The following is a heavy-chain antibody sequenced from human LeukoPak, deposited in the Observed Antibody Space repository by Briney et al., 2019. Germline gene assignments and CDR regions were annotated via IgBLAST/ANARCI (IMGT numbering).Heavy chain of an antibody. D-gene: IGHD3-10*01. CDR3: ARVPTYYYGSGRRSWFDP. J-gene: IGHJ5*02. Sequence: ASVKVSCKASGYTFTGYYMHWLRQAPGQGLEWMGWINPNSGGTNYAQKFQGRVTMTRDTSISTAYMELSRLRSDDTAVYYCARVPTYYYGSGRRSWFDPWGQGTLVTVSS. V-gene: IGHV1-2*02. CDR1: GYTFTGYY. CDR2: INPNSGGT.